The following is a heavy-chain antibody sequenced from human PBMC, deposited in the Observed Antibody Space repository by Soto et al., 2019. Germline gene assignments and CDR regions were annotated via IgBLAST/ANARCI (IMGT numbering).Heavy chain of an antibody. CDR2: ISYDGSNK. V-gene: IGHV3-30*18. CDR3: AKRGYGRYNWFDP. J-gene: IGHJ5*02. CDR1: GFTFRSYG. Sequence: ESGGGVVQPGRSLRLSCAASGFTFRSYGMHWVRQAPGKGLEWVAVISYDGSNKYYADSVKGRFTISRDNSKNTLYLQMNSLRAEDTAVYYCAKRGYGRYNWFDPWGQGTLVTVSS. D-gene: IGHD5-18*01.